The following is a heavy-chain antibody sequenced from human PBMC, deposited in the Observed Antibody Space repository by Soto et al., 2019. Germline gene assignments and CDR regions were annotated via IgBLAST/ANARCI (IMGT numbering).Heavy chain of an antibody. V-gene: IGHV4-31*03. D-gene: IGHD5-12*01. J-gene: IGHJ4*02. CDR3: AREAVGIVAKKYYFDY. Sequence: SETLSLTCTVSGGSISSGGYYWSWIRQHPGKGLEWIGYIYYSGSTYYNPSLKSRVTISVDTSKNQFSLKLSSVTAADTAVYYCAREAVGIVAKKYYFDYWGQGTLVTVSS. CDR1: GGSISSGGYY. CDR2: IYYSGST.